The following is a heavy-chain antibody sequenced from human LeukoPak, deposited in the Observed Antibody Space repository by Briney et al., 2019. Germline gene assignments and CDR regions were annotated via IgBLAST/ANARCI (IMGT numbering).Heavy chain of an antibody. CDR2: IYYSGST. CDR3: ARDHYDTTVYYYGMDV. J-gene: IGHJ6*02. CDR1: GGSISSGDYY. Sequence: SQTLSLTCTVSGGSISSGDYYWSWIRQPPGKGLEWIGYIYYSGSTYYNPSLKSRVTISVDTSKNQFSLKLSSVTAADTAVYYCARDHYDTTVYYYGMDVWGQGTTVTVSS. V-gene: IGHV4-30-4*01. D-gene: IGHD3-9*01.